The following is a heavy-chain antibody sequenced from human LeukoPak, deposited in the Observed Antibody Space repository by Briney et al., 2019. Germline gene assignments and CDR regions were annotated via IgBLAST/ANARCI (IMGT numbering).Heavy chain of an antibody. J-gene: IGHJ4*02. CDR3: ARGNQAAAATY. Sequence: GGSLRLSCAASGFTFSDYWMHWVRQAPAKGLVWVARINGDASTTAYADSVKGRCTISRDNAKSTLHLQMNSLTAEDTAVYYCARGNQAAAATYWGQGTLVTVSS. V-gene: IGHV3-74*01. CDR1: GFTFSDYW. D-gene: IGHD6-13*01. CDR2: INGDASTT.